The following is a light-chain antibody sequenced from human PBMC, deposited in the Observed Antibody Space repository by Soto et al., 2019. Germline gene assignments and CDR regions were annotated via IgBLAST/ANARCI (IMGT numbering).Light chain of an antibody. J-gene: IGKJ1*01. CDR2: DAS. CDR3: QHYNSYSEA. CDR1: QSISSW. Sequence: IQMTQSPSTLSSSLGDRVTITWGASQSISSWLAWYQQKPGKAPRLLIYDASSLESGVPSRFSGSGSGTEFTLTISGLKTDDFATYYCQHYNSYSEAFGQGTKVDI. V-gene: IGKV1-5*01.